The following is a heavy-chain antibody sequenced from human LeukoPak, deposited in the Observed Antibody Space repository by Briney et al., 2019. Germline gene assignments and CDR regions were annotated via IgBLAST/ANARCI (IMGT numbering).Heavy chain of an antibody. CDR2: ISVSGDKT. D-gene: IGHD2-15*01. CDR1: GFTFSTYA. J-gene: IGHJ6*02. Sequence: PGGSLRLSCAASGFTFSTYAMSWVRQAPGKGLEWVSAISVSGDKTYYVGSVKGRYTISRDNSKNTLFLQMNSLRAEDTAVCYCAKLAAASEYSFTDVWGQGTTVTVSS. V-gene: IGHV3-23*01. CDR3: AKLAAASEYSFTDV.